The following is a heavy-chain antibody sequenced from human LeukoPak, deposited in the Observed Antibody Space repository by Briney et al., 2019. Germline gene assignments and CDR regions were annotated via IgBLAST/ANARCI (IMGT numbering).Heavy chain of an antibody. CDR3: ARGALEWLLGVDY. CDR1: GYSISSGYY. CDR2: SYNSGST. J-gene: IGHJ4*02. V-gene: IGHV4-38-2*02. D-gene: IGHD3-3*01. Sequence: PSETLSLTCTVSGYSISSGYYWGWIRQPPGQGLEWIGSSYNSGSTYYNPSLKSRVTISVGTSKNQFSLKLSSVTAADTAVYYCARGALEWLLGVDYWGQGTLVTVSS.